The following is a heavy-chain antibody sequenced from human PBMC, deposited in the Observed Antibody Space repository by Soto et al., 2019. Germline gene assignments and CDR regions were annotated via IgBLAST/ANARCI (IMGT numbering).Heavy chain of an antibody. V-gene: IGHV4-59*01. CDR1: GGSISSYY. D-gene: IGHD6-19*01. Sequence: QVQLQESGPGLVKPSETLSLTCTVSGGSISSYYWSWIRQPPGKGLEWIGYIYYSGSTNYNPSLKSRVTISVDTSKNQFSLKRSSVTAADTAVYYCARGSPSPYSSGWFDYWGQGTLVTVSS. J-gene: IGHJ4*02. CDR2: IYYSGST. CDR3: ARGSPSPYSSGWFDY.